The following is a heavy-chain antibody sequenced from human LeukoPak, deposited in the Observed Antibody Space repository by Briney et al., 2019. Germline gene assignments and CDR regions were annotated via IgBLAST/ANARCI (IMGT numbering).Heavy chain of an antibody. J-gene: IGHJ4*02. D-gene: IGHD3-9*01. V-gene: IGHV1-18*04. Sequence: ASVKVSCKASGYTFTSYGISWVRQAPGQGLEWMGWISAYNGNTNYAQKLQGRVTMTTDTSTSTAYMELRSLRSDDTAVYYCARRAPGILTGYSSYYFDYWGQGTPVTVSS. CDR3: ARRAPGILTGYSSYYFDY. CDR1: GYTFTSYG. CDR2: ISAYNGNT.